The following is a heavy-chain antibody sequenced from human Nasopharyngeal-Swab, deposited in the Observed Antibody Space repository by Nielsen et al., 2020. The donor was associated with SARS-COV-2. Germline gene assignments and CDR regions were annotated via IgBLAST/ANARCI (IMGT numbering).Heavy chain of an antibody. CDR1: GGTLNGFH. V-gene: IGHV4-34*01. CDR3: ARGQVAYYYMDV. CDR2: INDRGSG. J-gene: IGHJ6*03. Sequence: SETLSLTCVVFGGTLNGFHWKWIRQTPGKGLEWVGQINDRGSGNYNPSLRSRVTVAAGTSNIQFSLKLNSVSAADPAVYYCARGQVAYYYMDVWGEGTTVTVSS.